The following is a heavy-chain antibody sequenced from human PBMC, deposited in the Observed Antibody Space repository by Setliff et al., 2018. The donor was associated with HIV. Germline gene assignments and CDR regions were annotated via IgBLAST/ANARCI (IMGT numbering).Heavy chain of an antibody. J-gene: IGHJ5*02. V-gene: IGHV4-39*01. CDR2: IYYSGST. Sequence: SETLSLTCTVSGGSISNSRYYWSRIRQPPGKGLEWIGSIYYSGSTYYNPSLKSRVTISADTSKNQFSLKLSSVTAADAAVYYCASRVYYYDSSGYLREEGFDPWGQGTLVTVSS. D-gene: IGHD3-22*01. CDR1: GGSISNSRYY. CDR3: ASRVYYYDSSGYLREEGFDP.